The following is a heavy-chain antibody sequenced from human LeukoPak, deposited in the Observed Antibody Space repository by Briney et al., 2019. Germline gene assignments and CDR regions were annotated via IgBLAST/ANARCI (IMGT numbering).Heavy chain of an antibody. J-gene: IGHJ4*02. CDR3: ARDGGTAMSIAVAGRTLDY. D-gene: IGHD6-19*01. CDR2: ISSSSSYI. CDR1: GFTFSSYS. Sequence: SGGSLRLSCAASGFTFSSYSMNWVRQAPGKGLEWVSAISSSSSYIYYADSVKGRFTISRDNAKNSLYLQMNSLRAEDTAVYYCARDGGTAMSIAVAGRTLDYWGQGTLVTVSS. V-gene: IGHV3-21*01.